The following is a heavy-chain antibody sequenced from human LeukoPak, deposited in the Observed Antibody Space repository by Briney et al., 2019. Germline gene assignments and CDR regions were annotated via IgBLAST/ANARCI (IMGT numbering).Heavy chain of an antibody. J-gene: IGHJ4*02. CDR3: ESDLGYCSGGSCYSPGLFDY. Sequence: SVKVSFKSSVYTFTSYGISGVRQAPGRGRDGMGWISSYNGNTNYAQRLQGRVTMTTDTSKSTDYTELRRMRSDDTAVYYCESDLGYCSGGSCYSPGLFDYWGQGTLVTVSS. D-gene: IGHD2-15*01. CDR1: VYTFTSYG. V-gene: IGHV1-18*04. CDR2: ISSYNGNT.